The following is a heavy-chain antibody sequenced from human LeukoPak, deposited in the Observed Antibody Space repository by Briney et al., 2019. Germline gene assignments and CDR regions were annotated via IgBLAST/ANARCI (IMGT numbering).Heavy chain of an antibody. CDR2: ISGSGVST. CDR1: GFTFSTYA. CDR3: TKTITTSATGY. J-gene: IGHJ4*02. D-gene: IGHD2-15*01. V-gene: IGHV3-23*01. Sequence: GASLRLSCAASGFTFSTYAMSWVRQAPGKGLEWVSAISGSGVSTYYEDSVKGRFTISRDNSKNTLYLQMNSLGAEDTAMYYCTKTITTSATGYWGQGTLVTVSA.